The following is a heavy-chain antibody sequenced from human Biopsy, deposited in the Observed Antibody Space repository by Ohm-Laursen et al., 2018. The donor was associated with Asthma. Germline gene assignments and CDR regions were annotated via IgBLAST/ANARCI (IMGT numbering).Heavy chain of an antibody. Sequence: TLSLTCTVGGAYIGSRDHHWSWIRQSPGTGLEWIGYIHHSGTSYYNPSLKSRVSISLDTSKNQFPLSLTSVTAADTAVYYCARTTYGHDGFDPWGQGTLVTVSS. CDR2: IHHSGTS. CDR3: ARTTYGHDGFDP. CDR1: GAYIGSRDHH. D-gene: IGHD4-17*01. V-gene: IGHV4-30-4*01. J-gene: IGHJ5*02.